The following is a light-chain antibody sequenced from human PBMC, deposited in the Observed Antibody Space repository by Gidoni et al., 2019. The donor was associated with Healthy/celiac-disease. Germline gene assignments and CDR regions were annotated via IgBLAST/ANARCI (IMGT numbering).Light chain of an antibody. J-gene: IGLJ2*01. CDR3: QAWDSSTVV. CDR2: QDS. CDR1: NLGDKY. V-gene: IGLV3-1*01. Sequence: SYELTQPPSVSVSPGQTASITCSGDNLGDKYACWYQQKPGQCPVLVIYQDSKRPSGIPERFSGSNSGNTATLTISGTQAMDEADYYCQAWDSSTVVFGGGTKLTVL.